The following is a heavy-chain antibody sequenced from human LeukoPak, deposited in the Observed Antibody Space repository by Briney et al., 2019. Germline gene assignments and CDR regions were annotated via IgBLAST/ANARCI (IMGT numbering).Heavy chain of an antibody. Sequence: PGGSLRLSCAASGFIFSSYAMHWVRQAPGKGLEWVTVISYEGNNKYYADSVKGRFTISRDNSKNTLYLQMNSLRAEDTAVYYCAKDQGKVRGVITYYFDYWGQGTLVTVSS. J-gene: IGHJ4*02. D-gene: IGHD3-10*01. CDR3: AKDQGKVRGVITYYFDY. CDR2: ISYEGNNK. CDR1: GFIFSSYA. V-gene: IGHV3-30*04.